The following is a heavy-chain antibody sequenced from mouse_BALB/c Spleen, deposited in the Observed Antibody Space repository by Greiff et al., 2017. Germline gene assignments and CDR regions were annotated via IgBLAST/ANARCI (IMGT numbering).Heavy chain of an antibody. D-gene: IGHD1-3*01. CDR1: GYTFTSYW. V-gene: IGHV1-7*01. CDR2: INPSTGYT. CDR3: ATLKNYYAMDY. Sequence: QVHVKQSGAELAKPGASVKMSCKASGYTFTSYWMHWVKQRPGQGLEWIGYINPSTGYTEYNQKFKDKATLTADKSSSTAYMQLSSLTSEDSAVYYCATLKNYYAMDYWGQGTSVTVSS. J-gene: IGHJ4*01.